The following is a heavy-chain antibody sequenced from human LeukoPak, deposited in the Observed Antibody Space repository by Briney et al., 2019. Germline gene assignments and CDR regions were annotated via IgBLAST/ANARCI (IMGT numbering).Heavy chain of an antibody. J-gene: IGHJ4*02. D-gene: IGHD3-22*01. CDR2: IQKDGSEK. Sequence: PGGSLRLSCVASGFTFSNYWMSWVRQAPGKGLEWVANIQKDGSEKHYVASVEGRFTISRDNAENSLFPQLNSLRVGDTAVYYCVRLWDSSGFFGYWGQGALVTVSS. V-gene: IGHV3-7*01. CDR3: VRLWDSSGFFGY. CDR1: GFTFSNYW.